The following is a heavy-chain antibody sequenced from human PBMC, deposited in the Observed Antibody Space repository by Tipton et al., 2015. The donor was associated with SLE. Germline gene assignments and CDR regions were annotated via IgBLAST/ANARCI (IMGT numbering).Heavy chain of an antibody. V-gene: IGHV1-18*01. CDR1: DYTFTSYD. Sequence: QVQLVQSGPEVKKPGASVKVSCKASDYTFTSYDITWVRQAPGQGLEWMGWVSAYSGNTNSAQNLQGRVIMTTDTSTSTAYMELRSLRSDDTAVYYCALRWLDTWTTAYWGQGTLVAVSS. CDR2: VSAYSGNT. J-gene: IGHJ4*02. D-gene: IGHD5-12*01. CDR3: ALRWLDTWTTAY.